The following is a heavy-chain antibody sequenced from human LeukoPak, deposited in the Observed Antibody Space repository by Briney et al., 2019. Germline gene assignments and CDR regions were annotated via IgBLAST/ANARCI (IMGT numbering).Heavy chain of an antibody. CDR2: ISGSGRSI. V-gene: IGHV3-23*01. D-gene: IGHD6-13*01. Sequence: PGGSLRLSCAASESTFIDYDMNWIRQAPGKGLEWVATISGSGRSIYYADSVKGRFTISRDNSKHTLFLQMASLRAEDTAVYYCVKASSSSWSSFDYWGQGTLVTVSS. CDR1: ESTFIDYD. J-gene: IGHJ4*02. CDR3: VKASSSSWSSFDY.